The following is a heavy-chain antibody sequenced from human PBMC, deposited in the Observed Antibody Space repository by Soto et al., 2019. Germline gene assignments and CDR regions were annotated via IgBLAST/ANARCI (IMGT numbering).Heavy chain of an antibody. Sequence: GGSLRLSCAASGFPFDAHGMAWVRQSPGKGLQWVSSINVSGALTYYIESVKGRFTISRDNSEHTLYLQMNNLEADDTAIYYCVKDTQWLKTYFDSWGPGTLVTVSS. D-gene: IGHD3-22*01. CDR3: VKDTQWLKTYFDS. V-gene: IGHV3-23*01. CDR1: GFPFDAHG. J-gene: IGHJ4*02. CDR2: INVSGALT.